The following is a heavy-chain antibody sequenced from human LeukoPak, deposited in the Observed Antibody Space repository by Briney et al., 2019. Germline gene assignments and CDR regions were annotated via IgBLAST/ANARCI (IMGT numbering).Heavy chain of an antibody. Sequence: SETLSLTCTVPGGSISSYYWSWIRQPAGKGLEWIGRIYTSGSTNYNPSLKSRVTMSVDTSKNQFSLKLSSVTAADTAVYYCARERAPYRAFDYWGQGTLVTVSS. CDR2: IYTSGST. V-gene: IGHV4-4*07. J-gene: IGHJ4*02. D-gene: IGHD3-16*01. CDR1: GGSISSYY. CDR3: ARERAPYRAFDY.